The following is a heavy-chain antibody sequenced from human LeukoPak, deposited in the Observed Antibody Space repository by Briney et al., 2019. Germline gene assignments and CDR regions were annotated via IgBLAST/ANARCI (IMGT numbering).Heavy chain of an antibody. V-gene: IGHV3-21*01. J-gene: IGHJ6*03. CDR3: AKGYGWEASYYYYYMDV. Sequence: PSETLSLTCTVSGGSISSSSYYWGWIRQPPGKGLEWVSSISSSSSYIYYADSVKGRFTISRDNAKNSLYLQMNSLRAEDTAVYYCAKGYGWEASYYYYYMDVWGKGTTVTISS. D-gene: IGHD1-26*01. CDR2: ISSSSSYI. CDR1: GGSISSSS.